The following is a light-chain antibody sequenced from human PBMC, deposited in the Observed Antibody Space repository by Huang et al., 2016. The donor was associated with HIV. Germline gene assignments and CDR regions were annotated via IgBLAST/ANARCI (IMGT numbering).Light chain of an antibody. CDR2: ATA. Sequence: IQLTQSPSSLSASVGDRVPITCRARQGPISYLAWYQQKPGTAPKLLIYATATLQSGVPSRFSGCGSGTDFTLTISSLQPEDSAIYYCQQLNSFPPTFGGGTKVEIK. CDR1: QGPISY. CDR3: QQLNSFPPT. V-gene: IGKV1-9*01. J-gene: IGKJ4*01.